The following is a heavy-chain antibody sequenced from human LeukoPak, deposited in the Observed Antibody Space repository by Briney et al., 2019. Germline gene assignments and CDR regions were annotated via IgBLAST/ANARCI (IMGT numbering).Heavy chain of an antibody. CDR1: GFTFSNYD. CDR2: IGTAGDT. V-gene: IGHV3-13*04. Sequence: GGSLRLSCAASGFTFSNYDMHWVRQATGKGLEWVSAIGTAGDTYYPGSVKGRFTISRENAKNSLYLQMNSLRAGDTAVYYCARAGSGWYYFDYWGQGTLVTVSS. D-gene: IGHD6-19*01. J-gene: IGHJ4*02. CDR3: ARAGSGWYYFDY.